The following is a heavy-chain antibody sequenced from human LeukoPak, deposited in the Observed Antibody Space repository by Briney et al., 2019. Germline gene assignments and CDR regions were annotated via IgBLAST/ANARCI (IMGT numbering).Heavy chain of an antibody. CDR1: GYTFTGYY. D-gene: IGHD1-14*01. J-gene: IGHJ4*02. V-gene: IGHV1-2*02. CDR3: ARFLWRAGGFDY. Sequence: ASVTVSCKASGYTFTGYYMHWVRQAPGQGLEWMGWINPNSGGTNYAQRFQGRVTMTRDTSISTAYMELSRLRSDDTAVYYWARFLWRAGGFDYWGQGALVTVSS. CDR2: INPNSGGT.